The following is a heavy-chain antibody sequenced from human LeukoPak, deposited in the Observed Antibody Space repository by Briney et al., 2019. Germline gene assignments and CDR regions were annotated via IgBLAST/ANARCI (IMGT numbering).Heavy chain of an antibody. CDR2: IYYSGST. Sequence: SETLSLTCTVSGGSISSYYWSWIRQPPGKGLEWIGYIYYSGSTNYNPSLKSRVTISVDTSKNQFSLQLSSVTAADTALYYCARLTTVTASSYYYAMDVWGQGTTVTVSS. CDR3: ARLTTVTASSYYYAMDV. CDR1: GGSISSYY. J-gene: IGHJ6*02. D-gene: IGHD4-17*01. V-gene: IGHV4-59*01.